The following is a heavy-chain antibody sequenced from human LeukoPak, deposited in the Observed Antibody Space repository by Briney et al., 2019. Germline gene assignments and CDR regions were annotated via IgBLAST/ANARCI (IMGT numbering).Heavy chain of an antibody. J-gene: IGHJ3*02. V-gene: IGHV2-5*02. Sequence: SGPTLVNPTQTLTLTCSFSGFSLSTSGVGVGWIRQPPGKALEWLSLIYWDDDKRYSPSLKSRLTITKDTSKNQVVLTMTNMDPADTATYYCAHIRDYYTSRDAFDIWGRGTMVTVSS. CDR2: IYWDDDK. CDR1: GFSLSTSGVG. D-gene: IGHD3-10*01. CDR3: AHIRDYYTSRDAFDI.